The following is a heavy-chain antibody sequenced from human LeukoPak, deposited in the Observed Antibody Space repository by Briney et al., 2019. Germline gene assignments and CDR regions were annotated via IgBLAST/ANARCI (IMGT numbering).Heavy chain of an antibody. J-gene: IGHJ4*02. CDR2: ISGSGGYT. CDR1: GFTFSSYA. V-gene: IGHV3-23*01. Sequence: SGGGLVKPGGSLRLSCAASGFTFSSYAMNWVRQAPGKGLEWVSGISGSGGYTYYADSVKGRFTISRDTSKNTLYPQMNSLRAEDTAVYYCAMGFNLNFHYWGRGTLVTVSS. CDR3: AMGFNLNFHY.